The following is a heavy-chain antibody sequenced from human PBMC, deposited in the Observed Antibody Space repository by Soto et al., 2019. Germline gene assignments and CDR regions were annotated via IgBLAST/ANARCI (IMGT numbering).Heavy chain of an antibody. CDR1: GGSINSYY. Sequence: SETLSLTCTVSGGSINSYYWSWIRQPPGEGLEWIGYVYYTGSTKYSPSLKSRLTMSVDTSRNQFSLRLSSVTAADTAVYYCARHRARFDILVGLDYWGQGTLVTVSS. CDR2: VYYTGST. J-gene: IGHJ4*02. D-gene: IGHD3-9*01. CDR3: ARHRARFDILVGLDY. V-gene: IGHV4-59*08.